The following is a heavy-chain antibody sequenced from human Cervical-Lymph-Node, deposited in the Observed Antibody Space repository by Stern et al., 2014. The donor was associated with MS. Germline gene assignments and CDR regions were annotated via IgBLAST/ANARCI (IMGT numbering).Heavy chain of an antibody. D-gene: IGHD5-24*01. J-gene: IGHJ4*02. V-gene: IGHV3-30*01. CDR2: ISFDGSNK. CDR3: ARVENGDRTDY. CDR1: GFTFSNSA. Sequence: VQLVESGGGVVQPGRSLRLSCAASGFTFSNSAMHWVRQAPGKGLEWVAVISFDGSNKYYADSVKGRFTISRDNSKNTLYLLMNSLIAEDTAVYYCARVENGDRTDYWGQGTLVTVSS.